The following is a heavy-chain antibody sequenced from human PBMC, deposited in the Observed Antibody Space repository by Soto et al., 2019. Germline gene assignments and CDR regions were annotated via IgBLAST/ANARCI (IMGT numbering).Heavy chain of an antibody. CDR3: ANPRDATDHGPDY. Sequence: PGGSLRLSCAASGFTFSSYAMSWVRQAPGKGLEWVSAISGSGGSTYYADSVKGRFTISRDNSKNTLYLQMNSLRAEDTAVYYCANPRDATDHGPDYWGQGTLVTVSS. V-gene: IGHV3-23*01. CDR2: ISGSGGST. CDR1: GFTFSSYA. J-gene: IGHJ4*02.